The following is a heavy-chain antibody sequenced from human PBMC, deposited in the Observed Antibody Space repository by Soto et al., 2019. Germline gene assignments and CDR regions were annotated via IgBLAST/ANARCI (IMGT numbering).Heavy chain of an antibody. CDR3: ARVGYGDYGRGYYFDF. J-gene: IGHJ4*02. Sequence: SETLSLTCSVSGASIRDGDYYWSWLRQPPGKGPEWIGIIDYTGGTHYNPTPTGPVSMSVDTSANQFSLKVNFVTAADSAVYYCARVGYGDYGRGYYFDFWGPGILVTVSS. V-gene: IGHV4-30-4*01. CDR2: IDYTGGT. D-gene: IGHD4-17*01. CDR1: GASIRDGDYY.